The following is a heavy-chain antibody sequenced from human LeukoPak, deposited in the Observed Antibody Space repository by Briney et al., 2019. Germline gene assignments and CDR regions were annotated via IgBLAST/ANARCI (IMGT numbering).Heavy chain of an antibody. J-gene: IGHJ4*02. CDR3: ARVGVVVVAAPWFDY. CDR1: GYTFTGYY. V-gene: IGHV1-2*02. D-gene: IGHD2-15*01. Sequence: GASVKVSCKASGYTFTGYYMHWGRQAPGQGLEWMGWINPNSGGTNYAQKLQGRVTMTRDTSISTAYMELRRLRSDDTAVYYCARVGVVVVAAPWFDYWGQGTLVTVSS. CDR2: INPNSGGT.